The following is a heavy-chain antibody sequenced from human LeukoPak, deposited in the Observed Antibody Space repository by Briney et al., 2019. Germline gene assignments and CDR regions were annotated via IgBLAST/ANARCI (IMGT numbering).Heavy chain of an antibody. V-gene: IGHV3-30*02. CDR3: AKEESPQVPFVY. D-gene: IGHD3-10*01. CDR2: LRSDGSSK. J-gene: IGHJ4*02. Sequence: PGGSLRLSCAASAFPFSSYAMHWVRQAPGKGLEWVAFLRSDGSSKLYADSVQGRFTISRDNSRNILYLQMNNLRLEDMAMYYCAKEESPQVPFVYWGQGSLVTVSS. CDR1: AFPFSSYA.